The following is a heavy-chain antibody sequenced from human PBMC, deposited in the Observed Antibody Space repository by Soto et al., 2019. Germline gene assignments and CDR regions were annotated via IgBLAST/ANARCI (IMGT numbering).Heavy chain of an antibody. J-gene: IGHJ4*02. CDR3: TTAPTYNFYY. Sequence: GGSLRLSCAASGFSFSNVWMNWARQAPGKGLEWVGRIKSKTDGGTTDYGAPVKGRFTISRDDSKNTLYLQMNSLKTEDTAVYYCTTAPTYNFYYWGLGTLVTVSS. V-gene: IGHV3-15*07. CDR1: GFSFSNVW. CDR2: IKSKTDGGTT. D-gene: IGHD3-3*01.